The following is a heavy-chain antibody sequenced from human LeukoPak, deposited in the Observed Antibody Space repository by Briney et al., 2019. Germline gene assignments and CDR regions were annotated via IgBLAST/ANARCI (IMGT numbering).Heavy chain of an antibody. V-gene: IGHV4-59*12. CDR1: GGSISSYY. Sequence: MTSETLSLTCSVSGGSISSYYWSWIRQPPGKGLEWIGYMYYSGSTNYNPSLKSRVTMSVDSSKNQFSLKLRSVTAADTAVYYCARDWRDSSGKFPNDAFDIWGQGTMVTVSS. D-gene: IGHD3-22*01. J-gene: IGHJ3*02. CDR3: ARDWRDSSGKFPNDAFDI. CDR2: MYYSGST.